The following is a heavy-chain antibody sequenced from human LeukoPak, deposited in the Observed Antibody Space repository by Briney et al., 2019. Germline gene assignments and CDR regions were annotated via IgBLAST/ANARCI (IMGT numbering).Heavy chain of an antibody. CDR3: AKGLYCSGGSCYPLLVDY. D-gene: IGHD2-15*01. J-gene: IGHJ4*02. CDR2: ISYDGSNK. V-gene: IGHV3-30-3*01. CDR1: GFTFSSYA. Sequence: PGRSLRLACAVSGFTFSSYAMHWVRQAPGKGLEWVAVISYDGSNKDYADSVKGRFTISRDNSKNTLYLQMNSLRAEDTAVYYCAKGLYCSGGSCYPLLVDYWGQGTLVTVSS.